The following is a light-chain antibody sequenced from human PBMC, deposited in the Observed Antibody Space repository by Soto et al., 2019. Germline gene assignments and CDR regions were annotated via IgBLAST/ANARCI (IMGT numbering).Light chain of an antibody. Sequence: EIVLTQSPGTLSLSPGERATLSCRASQTVSSTYLAWYQQKPGQAPRLLIYGASTRATGIPDRLSGSGSGTDFTLTISRLEPEDFAVYYCQQYCSSPPFTFGPGTKVDIK. V-gene: IGKV3-20*01. CDR2: GAS. CDR1: QTVSSTY. J-gene: IGKJ3*01. CDR3: QQYCSSPPFT.